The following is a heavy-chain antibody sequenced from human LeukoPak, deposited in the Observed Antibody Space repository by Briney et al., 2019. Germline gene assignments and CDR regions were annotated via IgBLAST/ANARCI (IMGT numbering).Heavy chain of an antibody. D-gene: IGHD5-18*01. CDR2: VSAHNGDT. V-gene: IGHV1-18*01. Sequence: GASVKVSCKTSGYTFTNFRIHWVRQAPGQGLEWMGWVSAHNGDTNYAPKLQGRVTLTTDTSTATVSMELRSLRSDDTAVYYCAREGYSYHFDYWGQGTLVTVSS. J-gene: IGHJ4*02. CDR3: AREGYSYHFDY. CDR1: GYTFTNFR.